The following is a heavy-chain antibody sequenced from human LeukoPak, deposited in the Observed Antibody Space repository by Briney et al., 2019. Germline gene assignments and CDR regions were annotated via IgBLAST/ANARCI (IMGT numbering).Heavy chain of an antibody. CDR2: INHSGST. Sequence: RTSETLSLTCAVYGGSFSGYYWSWIRQPPGKGLEWIGEINHSGSTNYNPSLKSRVTISVDTSKNQFSLKLSSVTAADTAVYYCARGGVVVVAATPGYYYYYGMDVWGQGTTVTVSS. CDR3: ARGGVVVVAATPGYYYYYGMDV. J-gene: IGHJ6*02. D-gene: IGHD2-15*01. V-gene: IGHV4-34*01. CDR1: GGSFSGYY.